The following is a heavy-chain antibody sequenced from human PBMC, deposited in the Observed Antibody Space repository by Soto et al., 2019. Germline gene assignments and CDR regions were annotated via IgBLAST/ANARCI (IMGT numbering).Heavy chain of an antibody. V-gene: IGHV4-61*01. J-gene: IGHJ4*02. CDR3: ARSYDSSTGPLDY. CDR1: GGSVSSGNYY. D-gene: IGHD3-22*01. CDR2: IYYSGNT. Sequence: SETLSLTCTVSGGSVSSGNYYWSWIRQPPGKGLEWIGYIYYSGNTNCNPSLKSRVTISGDTPKNQFSLKLSSVTAADTAVNYCARSYDSSTGPLDYWGQGTLVTVSS.